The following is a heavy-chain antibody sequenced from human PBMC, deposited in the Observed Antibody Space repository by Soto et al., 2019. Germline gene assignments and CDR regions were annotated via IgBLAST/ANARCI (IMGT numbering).Heavy chain of an antibody. CDR3: ARRNGKQWLGPPAYYFDY. Sequence: SETLSLTCTVSGGSISSSSYYWGWIRQPPGKGLEWIGSIYYSGSTYYNPSLKSRVTISVDTSKNQFSLKLSSVTAAETAVYYCARRNGKQWLGPPAYYFDYWGQGTLVTVSS. CDR2: IYYSGST. J-gene: IGHJ4*02. D-gene: IGHD6-19*01. CDR1: GGSISSSSYY. V-gene: IGHV4-39*01.